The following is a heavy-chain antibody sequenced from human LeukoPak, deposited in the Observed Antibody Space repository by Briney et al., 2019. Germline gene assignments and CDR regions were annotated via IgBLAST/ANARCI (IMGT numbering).Heavy chain of an antibody. Sequence: PSETLSLTCTVSGGSISSYYWSWIRQPPGKGLEWIGYIYYSGSTNYNPSLKSRVTTSVDTSKNQFSLKLSSVTAADTAVYYCARASVVPAAMFDYWGQGTLVTVSS. CDR1: GGSISSYY. CDR3: ARASVVPAAMFDY. D-gene: IGHD2-2*01. CDR2: IYYSGST. J-gene: IGHJ4*02. V-gene: IGHV4-59*01.